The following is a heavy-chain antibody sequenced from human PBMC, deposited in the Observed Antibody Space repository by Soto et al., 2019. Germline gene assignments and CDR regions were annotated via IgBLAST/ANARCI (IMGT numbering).Heavy chain of an antibody. Sequence: QVHLVQSGAEVKRPGASVKVSCKGSGYTFTSYGITWVRQAPGQGLEWMGWISAHNGNTDYAQRLQGRVTVTRDTSTSTAYMELRSLRSDDTAVYYCARGRYGDYWGQGALVTVSS. CDR1: GYTFTSYG. J-gene: IGHJ4*02. CDR3: ARGRYGDY. V-gene: IGHV1-18*01. CDR2: ISAHNGNT. D-gene: IGHD1-1*01.